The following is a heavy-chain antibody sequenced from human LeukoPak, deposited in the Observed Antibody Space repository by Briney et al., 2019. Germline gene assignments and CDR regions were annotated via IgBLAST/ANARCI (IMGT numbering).Heavy chain of an antibody. J-gene: IGHJ4*02. CDR1: GYTFTAYN. V-gene: IGHV1-2*02. Sequence: ASVKVSCKASGYTFTAYNMHWGRQAPGQGLEWMGWVNPNRGVTNYALKFQGRVTMTTDTSIATAYMELNNLSSDDTAIYYCAKGDLVVVAGADRYGSYCWGQGTLVTVSS. CDR2: VNPNRGVT. D-gene: IGHD2-15*01. CDR3: AKGDLVVVAGADRYGSYC.